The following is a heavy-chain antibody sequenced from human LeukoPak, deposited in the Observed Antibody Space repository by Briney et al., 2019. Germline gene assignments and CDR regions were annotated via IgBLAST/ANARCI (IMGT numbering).Heavy chain of an antibody. CDR1: GDSISSYY. D-gene: IGHD3-22*01. V-gene: IGHV4-4*07. J-gene: IGHJ4*02. CDR2: IYISGST. Sequence: KASETLSLTCTVSGDSISSYYWNWIRQPAGKGLEWLGRIYISGSTNYSPSLNSRITMSVDTSKKQFSLKLTSVTAADTAVYYCARGLYYDYSGFYPDNWGQGTLVTVSS. CDR3: ARGLYYDYSGFYPDN.